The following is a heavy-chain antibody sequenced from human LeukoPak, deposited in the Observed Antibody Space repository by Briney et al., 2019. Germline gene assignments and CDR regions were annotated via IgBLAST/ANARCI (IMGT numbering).Heavy chain of an antibody. CDR3: ARVGRSGWTVDY. Sequence: GGSLRLPCAASGFHFSTYSIDWLRQAPGKGLEWVAYISSSRSNIYHADSVKGRFTISRDNAKNSLHLQMNSLRAEDTAVYYCARVGRSGWTVDYWGQGTLVTVSS. J-gene: IGHJ4*02. V-gene: IGHV3-48*04. D-gene: IGHD6-19*01. CDR1: GFHFSTYS. CDR2: ISSSRSNI.